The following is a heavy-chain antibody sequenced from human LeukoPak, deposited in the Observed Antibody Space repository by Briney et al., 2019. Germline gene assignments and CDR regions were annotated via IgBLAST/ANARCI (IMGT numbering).Heavy chain of an antibody. CDR3: TRGGDPYKVGNL. Sequence: AETLTLTCTVSDDSISTNSYYWSWIRQPPGKGLECIGTLHFSGTPYYSPSLNSRISISVDTSKKQFSLKLRSVTATDTAVYYCTRGGDPYKVGNLWGQGTLVTVSS. V-gene: IGHV4-39*01. D-gene: IGHD2-21*01. CDR1: DDSISTNSYY. CDR2: LHFSGTP. J-gene: IGHJ5*02.